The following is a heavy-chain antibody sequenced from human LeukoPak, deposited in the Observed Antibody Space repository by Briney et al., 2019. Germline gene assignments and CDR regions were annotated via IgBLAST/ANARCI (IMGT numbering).Heavy chain of an antibody. D-gene: IGHD3-10*01. Sequence: GGSLRLSCAASGFPFSSYWMTWVRQAPGKGLEWVANIKQDGDEKYYVDSVKGRFTISRDNAKNSLYLQMNSLRAEDTAVYYCAREDYYGSGNYVAWGGALDVWGQGTTVTVSS. CDR3: AREDYYGSGNYVAWGGALDV. V-gene: IGHV3-7*01. CDR2: IKQDGDEK. CDR1: GFPFSSYW. J-gene: IGHJ6*02.